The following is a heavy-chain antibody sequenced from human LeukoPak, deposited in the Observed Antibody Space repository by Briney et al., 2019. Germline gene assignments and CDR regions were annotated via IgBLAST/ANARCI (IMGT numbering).Heavy chain of an antibody. V-gene: IGHV5-51*01. D-gene: IGHD3-16*02. CDR2: IYPGDSDT. J-gene: IGHJ4*02. Sequence: GESLKISCKGSGYSFTSYWIGWVRQMPGKGLEWMGIIYPGDSDTRYSPSFQGQVTISADESISTAYLQWSSLKASDTAMYYCARLPTYYDYVWGRYRPTNYFDYWGQGTLVTVSS. CDR3: ARLPTYYDYVWGRYRPTNYFDY. CDR1: GYSFTSYW.